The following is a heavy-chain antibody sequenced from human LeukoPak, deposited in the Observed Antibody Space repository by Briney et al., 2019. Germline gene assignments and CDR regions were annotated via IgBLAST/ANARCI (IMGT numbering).Heavy chain of an antibody. CDR3: ARVLAAGSSYYYGMDV. CDR2: INPNSGGT. CDR1: GYTFTGYY. D-gene: IGHD6-13*01. Sequence: ASVKVSCKASGYTFTGYYMHWVRQAPGQGLEWMGRINPNSGGTNYAQKFQGRVTMTRDTSISTACMELSRLRSDDTAVYYCARVLAAGSSYYYGMDVWGQGTTVTVSS. J-gene: IGHJ6*02. V-gene: IGHV1-2*06.